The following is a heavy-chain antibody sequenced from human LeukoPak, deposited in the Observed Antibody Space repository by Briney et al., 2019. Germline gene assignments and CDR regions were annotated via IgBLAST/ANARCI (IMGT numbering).Heavy chain of an antibody. CDR2: INQAGSEK. CDR3: VGESWYFDL. Sequence: GGSLRLSCAASGFTFSSTWMDWVRQAPGRGLEWVANINQAGSEKYYVDSVKGRFTISRDNAKNSLYLQINSLRAEDTAVYYCVGESWYFDLWGRGTLVTVSS. V-gene: IGHV3-7*03. CDR1: GFTFSSTW. J-gene: IGHJ2*01.